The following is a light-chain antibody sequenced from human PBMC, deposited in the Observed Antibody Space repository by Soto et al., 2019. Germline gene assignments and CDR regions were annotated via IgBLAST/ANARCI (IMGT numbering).Light chain of an antibody. CDR1: QSVSSSY. J-gene: IGKJ5*01. Sequence: EILLTQSPATLSLSPGERATLSCRASQSVSSSYLAWYQQKPGKAPRLLIYGASSRATGIPDRFSGSGSGTDFTLTISRLEPEDFAVYYCQQYGSSPRGITFGQGTRLEIK. V-gene: IGKV3-20*01. CDR2: GAS. CDR3: QQYGSSPRGIT.